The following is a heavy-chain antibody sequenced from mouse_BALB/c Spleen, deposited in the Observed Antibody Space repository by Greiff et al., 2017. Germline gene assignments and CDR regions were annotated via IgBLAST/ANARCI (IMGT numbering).Heavy chain of an antibody. CDR2: IRNKANGYTT. J-gene: IGHJ2*01. CDR3: ARDGDDFDY. V-gene: IGHV7-3*02. Sequence: EVKLVESGGGLVQPGGSLRLSCATSGFTFTDYYMSWVRQPPGKALEWLGFIRNKANGYTTEYSASVKGRFTISSDNSKSILYLQMNTLRAEDSATYYCARDGDDFDYWGQGTTLTVSS. D-gene: IGHD3-3*01. CDR1: GFTFTDYY.